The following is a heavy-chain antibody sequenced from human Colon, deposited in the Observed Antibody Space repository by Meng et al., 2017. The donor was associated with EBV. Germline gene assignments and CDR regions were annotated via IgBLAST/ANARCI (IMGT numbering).Heavy chain of an antibody. V-gene: IGHV3-74*01. J-gene: IGHJ4*02. D-gene: IGHD3-10*01. CDR3: ARVRGATRGWLDY. CDR2: IDSDGGSI. Sequence: VQLVESGGASVQPGGSLRLSCAASGFTLSLYWRHWVRQVPGKGLVWVSRIDSDGGSITYADSVKGRFTISKDDAKNTLYLQMNSLRAEDTAIYYCARVRGATRGWLDYWGQGTLVTVSS. CDR1: GFTLSLYW.